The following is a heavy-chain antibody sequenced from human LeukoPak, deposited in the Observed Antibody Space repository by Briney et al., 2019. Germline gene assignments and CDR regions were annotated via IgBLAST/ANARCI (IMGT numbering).Heavy chain of an antibody. CDR2: ISANNGHT. CDR1: GYTFTGYY. J-gene: IGHJ3*02. V-gene: IGHV1-18*04. Sequence: ASVKVSCKASGYTFTGYYMHWVRQVPGQGLEWMGWISANNGHTNYAQKLQGRVTMTTDTSTNTAYMELRSLRSDDTAVYYCARDLGPYDSSGYYYDVFDIWGQGTMVTVSS. D-gene: IGHD3-22*01. CDR3: ARDLGPYDSSGYYYDVFDI.